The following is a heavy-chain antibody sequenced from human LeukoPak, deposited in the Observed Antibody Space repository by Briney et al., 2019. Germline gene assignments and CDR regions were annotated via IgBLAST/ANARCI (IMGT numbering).Heavy chain of an antibody. CDR3: ARGFDDYYAASGATWVYFDY. Sequence: SQTLSLTCDVSGGSVSSADYSWSWIRQPPGKGLEWIGFIFHGGSSYYNPSLKSRDTISIDRSKNQFSLELNSVTAADTAVYYCARGFDDYYAASGATWVYFDYWGQGSLVTVSS. J-gene: IGHJ4*02. V-gene: IGHV4-30-2*01. CDR1: GGSVSSADYS. D-gene: IGHD2-15*01. CDR2: IFHGGSS.